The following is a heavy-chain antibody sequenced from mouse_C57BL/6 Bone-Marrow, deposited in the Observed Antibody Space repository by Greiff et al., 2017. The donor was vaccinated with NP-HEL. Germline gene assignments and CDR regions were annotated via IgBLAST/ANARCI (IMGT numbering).Heavy chain of an antibody. D-gene: IGHD1-1*01. CDR3: AREDYYGSSYVLYYAMDY. CDR2: INPNYGTT. V-gene: IGHV1-39*01. J-gene: IGHJ4*01. Sequence: EVQVVESGPELVKPGASVKISCKASGYSFTDYNMNWVKQSNGKSLEWIGVINPNYGTTSYNQKFKGKATLTVDQSSSTAYMQLNSLTSEDSAVYYCAREDYYGSSYVLYYAMDYWGQGTSVTVSS. CDR1: GYSFTDYN.